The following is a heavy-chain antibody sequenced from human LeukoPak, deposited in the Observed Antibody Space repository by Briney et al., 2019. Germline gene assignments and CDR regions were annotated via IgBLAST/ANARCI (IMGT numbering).Heavy chain of an antibody. Sequence: GGSLRLSCSASGFIFSSYDMSWVRQAPGKGREWVSSISDRNTYIYYADSLKGRFTSSRDNAQNSLFLQMNSLRAEDTAVYYCASRGNYYHFDYWGQGTLVTVSS. CDR1: GFIFSSYD. CDR3: ASRGNYYHFDY. D-gene: IGHD1-26*01. V-gene: IGHV3-21*01. J-gene: IGHJ4*02. CDR2: ISDRNTYI.